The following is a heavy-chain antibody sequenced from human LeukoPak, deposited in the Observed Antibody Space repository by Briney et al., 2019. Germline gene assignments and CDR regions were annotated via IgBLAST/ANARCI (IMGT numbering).Heavy chain of an antibody. D-gene: IGHD6-25*01. J-gene: IGHJ4*02. CDR3: ARGAPAAGRVDY. V-gene: IGHV3-7*01. CDR1: GFTFTNYW. CDR2: IEYNGGAK. Sequence: PGGSLRLSCVASGFTFTNYWMSWVRQAPGKGLERVANIEYNGGAKDYADSVKGRFSISRDNAKNSLYLQLNSLRNEDTALYYCARGAPAAGRVDYWGQGTLVTVSS.